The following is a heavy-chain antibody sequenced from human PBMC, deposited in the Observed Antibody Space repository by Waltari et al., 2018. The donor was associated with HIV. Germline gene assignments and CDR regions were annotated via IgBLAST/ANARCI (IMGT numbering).Heavy chain of an antibody. V-gene: IGHV3-15*01. CDR2: VKGETDGGKT. J-gene: IGHJ4*02. CDR3: TTGDIVVVTDY. D-gene: IGHD2-21*02. CDR1: GFTFTNAW. Sequence: EVQLVESGGGLVKPGGSLRLSCAASGFTFTNAWMSWVRQAPGKGLALVGRVKGETDGGKTDYAAPVKGRLTISRDDSKNTLYLQMNSLKTEDSVVYYCTTGDIVVVTDYWGQGTLVTVSS.